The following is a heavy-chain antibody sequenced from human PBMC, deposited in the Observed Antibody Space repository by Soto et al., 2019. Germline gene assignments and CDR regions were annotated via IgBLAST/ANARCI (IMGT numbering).Heavy chain of an antibody. J-gene: IGHJ4*02. V-gene: IGHV4-34*01. CDR2: INHSGST. Sequence: PSETLSLTCTVSGGSISGYYWSWIRQPPGKGLEWIGEINHSGSTNYNPSLKSRVTISVDRSKNQFSLKLSSVTAADTAVYYCATAPGPYWGQGTLVTVSS. D-gene: IGHD2-21*02. CDR3: ATAPGPY. CDR1: GGSISGYY.